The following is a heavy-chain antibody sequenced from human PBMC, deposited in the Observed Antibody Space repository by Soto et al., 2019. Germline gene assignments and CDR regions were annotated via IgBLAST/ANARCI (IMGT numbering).Heavy chain of an antibody. CDR1: GYTFINYY. Sequence: QVQLVQSGAEVKKPGSSVKVSCKASGYTFINYYMHWVRQATGQGLEWMGIINPSDGSTSYAQKCQGRVTMTRDTSTSTVYKELSSLRSEDTAVYFCSRGAQHYFVSGRYWQYYWYYMDVWGKGTSVTVSS. CDR3: SRGAQHYFVSGRYWQYYWYYMDV. V-gene: IGHV1-46*03. CDR2: INPSDGST. J-gene: IGHJ6*03. D-gene: IGHD3-10*01.